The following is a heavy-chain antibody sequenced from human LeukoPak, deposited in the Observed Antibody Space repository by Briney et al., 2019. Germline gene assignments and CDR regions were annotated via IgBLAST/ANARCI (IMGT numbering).Heavy chain of an antibody. V-gene: IGHV3-7*03. CDR3: ARVYYDFWSGYYSP. CDR1: GFTFSSYW. Sequence: PGGSLRLSCAASGFTFSSYWMSWVRQAPGKGLEWAANIKQDGSEKYYVDSVKGRFTISRDNAKNSLYLQMNSLRAEDTAVYYCARVYYDFWSGYYSPWGQGTLVTVSS. J-gene: IGHJ5*02. CDR2: IKQDGSEK. D-gene: IGHD3-3*01.